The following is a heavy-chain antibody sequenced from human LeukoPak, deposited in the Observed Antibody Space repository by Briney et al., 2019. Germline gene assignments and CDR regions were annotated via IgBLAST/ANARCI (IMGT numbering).Heavy chain of an antibody. CDR2: INYSGNK. D-gene: IGHD6-19*01. V-gene: IGHV4-39*01. J-gene: IGHJ4*02. Sequence: SETLSLTCSVSGGSISSTTSYWGWIRQSPGKGLEWIGSINYSGNKYYNPSLQSRVTISVDTSKTQFYLKLSSVTAADTALYYCARGDIAVAGTSPFDYWGQGTLVTVSS. CDR1: GGSISSTTSY. CDR3: ARGDIAVAGTSPFDY.